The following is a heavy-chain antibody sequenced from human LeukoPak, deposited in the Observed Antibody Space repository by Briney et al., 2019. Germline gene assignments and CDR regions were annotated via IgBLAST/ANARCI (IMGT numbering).Heavy chain of an antibody. CDR2: INPNSGGT. CDR3: ARGALLGYCSSTSCLNFDY. J-gene: IGHJ4*02. V-gene: IGHV1-2*02. Sequence: ASVKVSCKASGYTFTGYYMHWVRQAPGQGLEWMGWINPNSGGTNYAQKFQGRVTMTRDTSISTAYMELSRLRSDDTAVYYCARGALLGYCSSTSCLNFDYWGQGTLVTVSS. D-gene: IGHD2-2*01. CDR1: GYTFTGYY.